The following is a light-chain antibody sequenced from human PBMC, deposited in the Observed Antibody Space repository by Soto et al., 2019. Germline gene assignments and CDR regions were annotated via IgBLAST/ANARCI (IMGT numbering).Light chain of an antibody. CDR2: DSS. CDR1: QSVRNW. CDR3: QQYDGYSPQT. V-gene: IGKV1-5*01. Sequence: DIQMTQSPSTLFASVGDRVTITCRASQSVRNWLAWYQQKPGRAPQLLIYDSSTLEPGVPSRFRGSGSGTEFTLTINGLQPDDFATYYCQQYDGYSPQTFGQRTKVDIK. J-gene: IGKJ1*01.